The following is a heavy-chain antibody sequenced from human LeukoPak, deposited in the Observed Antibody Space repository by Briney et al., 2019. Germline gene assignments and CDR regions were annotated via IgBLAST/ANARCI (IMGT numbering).Heavy chain of an antibody. V-gene: IGHV3-7*02. CDR3: ASYRYGSSFAFDI. Sequence: GGSLRLSCTASGITFSNYYMAWLRQAPGKGLEWVANIKEDGSDKNYVDSVKGRFTISGDNAKNSLYLQMNSLRAEDTAVYYCASYRYGSSFAFDIWGQGTMVTVSS. CDR1: GITFSNYY. D-gene: IGHD6-6*01. CDR2: IKEDGSDK. J-gene: IGHJ3*02.